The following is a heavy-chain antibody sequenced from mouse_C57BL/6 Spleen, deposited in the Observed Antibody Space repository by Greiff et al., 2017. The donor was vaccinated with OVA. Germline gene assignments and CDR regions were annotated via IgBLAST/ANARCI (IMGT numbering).Heavy chain of an antibody. D-gene: IGHD1-1*01. V-gene: IGHV1-42*01. CDR2: INPSTGGT. Sequence: VQLQQSGPELVKPGASVKISCKASGYSFTGYYMNWVKQSPEKSLEWIGEINPSTGGTTYNQKFKAKATLTVDKSSSTAYMQLKSLTSEDSAVYYCARRDYGSRYFDYWGQGTTLTVSS. CDR3: ARRDYGSRYFDY. J-gene: IGHJ2*01. CDR1: GYSFTGYY.